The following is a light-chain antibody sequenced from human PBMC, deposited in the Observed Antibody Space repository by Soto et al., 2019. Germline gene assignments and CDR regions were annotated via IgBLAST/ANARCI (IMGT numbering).Light chain of an antibody. Sequence: DIPMTQSPSTLSASVGDRVTITCRASQSISRSLAWYQQKPGKAPNLLIYDASSLESGVPSRFSGSGFGTEFTLTIRSLQPDDFATYYCQQYNSYLLTFGPGTTVDIK. CDR3: QQYNSYLLT. J-gene: IGKJ3*01. CDR1: QSISRS. V-gene: IGKV1-5*01. CDR2: DAS.